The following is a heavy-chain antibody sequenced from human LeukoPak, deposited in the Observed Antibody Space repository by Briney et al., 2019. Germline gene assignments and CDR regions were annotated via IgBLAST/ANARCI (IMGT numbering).Heavy chain of an antibody. D-gene: IGHD5-12*01. J-gene: IGHJ4*02. CDR1: GGSISGYF. V-gene: IGHV4-4*07. Sequence: SETLSLTCTVSGGSISGYFWSWIRQPAGKGLEWIGRIYSSGSNNYNPSLKSRVAMSLDTSKNHLSLNLSSVTAADTAVYYCAREPTSGREPTSGRPLDYWGQGTLVTVSS. CDR2: IYSSGSN. CDR3: AREPTSGREPTSGRPLDY.